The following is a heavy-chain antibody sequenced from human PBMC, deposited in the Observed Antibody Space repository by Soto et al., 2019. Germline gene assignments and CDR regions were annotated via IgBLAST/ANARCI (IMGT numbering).Heavy chain of an antibody. CDR1: GGTLSSYA. Sequence: QVQLVQSAAEVKKPGSSVRVSCKASGGTLSSYAISWVRQAPGQGLDWVGGTVPITLSTHYAQKFQGRVIITADEATNTVYMDLSSLRSEDTAVYYCARDRSGIKGKTRNIYAMDVWGQGTTVTVSS. J-gene: IGHJ6*02. CDR3: ARDRSGIKGKTRNIYAMDV. V-gene: IGHV1-69*01. CDR2: TVPITLST. D-gene: IGHD1-20*01.